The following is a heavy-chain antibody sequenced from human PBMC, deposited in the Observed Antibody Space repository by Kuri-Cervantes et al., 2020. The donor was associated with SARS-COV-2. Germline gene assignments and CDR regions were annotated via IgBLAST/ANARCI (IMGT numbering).Heavy chain of an antibody. D-gene: IGHD3-22*01. V-gene: IGHV3-23*01. CDR3: ARGRRDSSGYFVDY. J-gene: IGHJ4*02. Sequence: GGSLRLSCAASGFTFSSYAMSWVRQAPGKGLEWVSAISGSGGSTYYADSVKGRFTISRDNSKNTLHLQMNSLRAEDTAVYYCARGRRDSSGYFVDYWGQGTLVTVSS. CDR2: ISGSGGST. CDR1: GFTFSSYA.